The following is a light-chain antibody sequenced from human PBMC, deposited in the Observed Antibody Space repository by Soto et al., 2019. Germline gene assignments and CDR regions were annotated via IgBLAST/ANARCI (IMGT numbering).Light chain of an antibody. CDR1: QSIDTW. CDR3: QQYENFSPT. V-gene: IGKV1-5*01. J-gene: IGKJ3*01. CDR2: DAS. Sequence: QMTQSPSTLSASVGDRVTITCRASQSIDTWLAWYQQKPGKAPRLLIYDASDLESGVPSRFSSSGSGTEFTLTINGLQTDDIATYYCQQYENFSPTFGPGTKVAIK.